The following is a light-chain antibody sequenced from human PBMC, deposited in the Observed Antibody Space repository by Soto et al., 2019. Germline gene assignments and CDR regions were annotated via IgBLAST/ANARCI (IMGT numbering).Light chain of an antibody. Sequence: QSVLTQPPSVSGAPGQRVTIPCTGSSSNIGSFYDVHWYQQLPGTVPKLLIYGDNNRPSGVPDRFSGSKSGTSASLAITGLPPVHEDDYSCQSYDNSLSHVVFGGGTKLTVL. J-gene: IGLJ2*01. CDR3: QSYDNSLSHVV. CDR2: GDN. V-gene: IGLV1-40*01. CDR1: SSNIGSFYD.